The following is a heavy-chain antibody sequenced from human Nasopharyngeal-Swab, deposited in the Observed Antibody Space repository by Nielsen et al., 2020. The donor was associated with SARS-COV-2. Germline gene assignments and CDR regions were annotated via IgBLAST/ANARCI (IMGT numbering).Heavy chain of an antibody. CDR3: ARGDYFDY. CDR2: IYSGGST. J-gene: IGHJ4*02. CDR1: GFTVSSNY. Sequence: GESLKISCAASGFTVSSNYMSWVRQAPGKGLEWVSVIYSGGSTYYADSVKGRFTISRDNSKNTLYLQMNSLRAEDTAVYYCARGDYFDYWGQGTLVTASS. V-gene: IGHV3-53*01.